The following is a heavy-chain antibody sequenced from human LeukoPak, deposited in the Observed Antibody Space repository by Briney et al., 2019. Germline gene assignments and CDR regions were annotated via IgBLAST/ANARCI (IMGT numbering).Heavy chain of an antibody. D-gene: IGHD3-10*01. CDR3: AKEVHPYDSGTYYFDY. CDR1: GFTFSSYG. CDR2: IRHDGSNE. Sequence: GGSLRLSCVGSGFTFSSYGMHWVRQAAAKGLEWVAFIRHDGSNEYYADSVKGRFTVSRDNSKNTLFLQMNSLRVEEMAVYYCAKEVHPYDSGTYYFDYWGRGTLVTVSS. J-gene: IGHJ4*02. V-gene: IGHV3-30*02.